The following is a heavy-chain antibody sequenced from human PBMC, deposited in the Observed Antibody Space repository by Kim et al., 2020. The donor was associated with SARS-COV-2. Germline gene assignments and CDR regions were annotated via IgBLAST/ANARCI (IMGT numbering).Heavy chain of an antibody. V-gene: IGHV4-34*01. CDR2: INHSGST. J-gene: IGHJ2*01. Sequence: SETLSLTCAVYGGSFSGYFWSWIRQSPGKGLQWIGDINHSGSTNYNPSLRSRVIISVDRSQNQFSLNLSSVTAADTAIYYCARPTIPTMRPWWFDLWGRGTLVTVSS. D-gene: IGHD5-12*01. CDR3: ARPTIPTMRPWWFDL. CDR1: GGSFSGYF.